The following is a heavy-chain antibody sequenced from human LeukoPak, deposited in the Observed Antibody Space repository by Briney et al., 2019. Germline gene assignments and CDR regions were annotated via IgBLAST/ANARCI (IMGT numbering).Heavy chain of an antibody. CDR1: GDSISSYL. D-gene: IGHD2-15*01. CDR2: FHDSGSA. Sequence: PSETLSLTCTVSGDSISSYLWSWIRQPPGKGLEWIGYFHDSGSANYNPSLKSRITMSVDTSKNQFSLKLRSVTAADTAVYYCARDSHSVDTATPRGFDPWGQGTLVTVSS. CDR3: ARDSHSVDTATPRGFDP. J-gene: IGHJ5*02. V-gene: IGHV4-59*01.